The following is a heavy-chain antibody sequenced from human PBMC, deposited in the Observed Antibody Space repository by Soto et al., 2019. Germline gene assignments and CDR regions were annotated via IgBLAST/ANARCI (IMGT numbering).Heavy chain of an antibody. CDR3: VRDSGAKLSSS. J-gene: IGHJ4*02. CDR2: IVPIYRTA. CDR1: GGTFSSYR. Sequence: SSVKVSCKASGGTFSSYRINWVRQAPGQGLEWVGGIVPIYRTADYAQKFQGRVTITADESARTSYMELRSLKSQDTAVYYCVRDSGAKLSSSWGQGTLVTASS. D-gene: IGHD6-13*01. V-gene: IGHV1-69*13.